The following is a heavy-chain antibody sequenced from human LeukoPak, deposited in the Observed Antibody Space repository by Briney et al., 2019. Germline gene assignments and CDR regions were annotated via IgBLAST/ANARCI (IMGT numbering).Heavy chain of an antibody. J-gene: IGHJ6*02. V-gene: IGHV4-59*12. Sequence: SETLSLTCTVSGGSISSYYWSWIRQPPGKGLEWIGYIYYSGSTNYNPSLKSRVTISVDTSKNQFSLKLSSVTAADTAVYYCARDIGVGCSGYYYGMDVWGQGTTVTVSS. CDR2: IYYSGST. D-gene: IGHD6-25*01. CDR3: ARDIGVGCSGYYYGMDV. CDR1: GGSISSYY.